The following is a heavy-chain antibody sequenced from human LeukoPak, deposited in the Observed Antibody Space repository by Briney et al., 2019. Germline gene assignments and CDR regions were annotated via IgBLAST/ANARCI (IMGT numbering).Heavy chain of an antibody. V-gene: IGHV3-48*04. J-gene: IGHJ4*02. CDR1: GFTFSSYW. Sequence: PGESLRLSCAASGFTFSSYWMTWVRQAPGKGLEWVSHIGRGITYADSVKGRFTISRDNAKNSVYLQMNSLRAEDTAVYYCARDAPAGGKPEYFFDYWGQGTLVTVSS. CDR2: IGRGIT. CDR3: ARDAPAGGKPEYFFDY.